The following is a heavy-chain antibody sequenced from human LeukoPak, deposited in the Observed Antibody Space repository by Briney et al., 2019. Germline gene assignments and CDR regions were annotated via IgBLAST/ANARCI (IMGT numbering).Heavy chain of an antibody. CDR3: ARVSYPDYYYYYYMDV. CDR1: GYTFTSYA. Sequence: ASVKVSCKASGYTFTSYAMNWVRQAPGQGLEWMGWINTNTGNPTYAQGFTGRFVFSLDTSVSTAYLQISSLKAEDTAVYYCARVSYPDYYYYYYMDVWGKGTTVTVSS. V-gene: IGHV7-4-1*02. D-gene: IGHD5-18*01. CDR2: INTNTGNP. J-gene: IGHJ6*03.